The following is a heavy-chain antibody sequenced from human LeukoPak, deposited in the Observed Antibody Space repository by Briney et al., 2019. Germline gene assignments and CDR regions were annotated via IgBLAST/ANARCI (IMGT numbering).Heavy chain of an antibody. Sequence: LGTLSLTCTVPGGSLSDYYRSWIRQPPGKRLEWIGYVHYSGSTNYAPSLKSRVTISINTSKNQSSLRLSPVTAADTAVYYCAGAISREAFDIWGQGTLVTVSS. CDR2: VHYSGST. V-gene: IGHV4-59*01. CDR1: GGSLSDYY. CDR3: AGAISREAFDI. J-gene: IGHJ3*02.